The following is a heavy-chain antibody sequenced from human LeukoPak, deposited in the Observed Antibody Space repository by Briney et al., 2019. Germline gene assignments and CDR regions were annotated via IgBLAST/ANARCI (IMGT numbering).Heavy chain of an antibody. Sequence: SETLSLTCTVSGGSISSYYWSWIRQPPGKGLEWIGYIYYSGSTNYNPSLKSRVTISVDTSKNQFSLKLSSVTAADTAVYYCARGDHYYDSSGYLADIWGQGTMVTVSS. CDR3: ARGDHYYDSSGYLADI. J-gene: IGHJ3*02. CDR1: GGSISSYY. D-gene: IGHD3-22*01. V-gene: IGHV4-59*08. CDR2: IYYSGST.